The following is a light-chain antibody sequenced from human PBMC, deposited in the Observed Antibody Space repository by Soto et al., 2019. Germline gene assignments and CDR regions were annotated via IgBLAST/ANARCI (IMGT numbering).Light chain of an antibody. CDR1: TSNVGTNS. V-gene: IGLV1-44*01. CDR3: AAWDDSLSGHAV. CDR2: NNN. J-gene: IGLJ7*01. Sequence: QSVLTQPPSASGTPGQRVTISCSGSTSNVGTNSVIWYQQLQGLAPNLLLYNNNHRPSGVPDRFSGSKSGTSASLAISGLQAEDEADDYCAAWDDSLSGHAVFGGGTQLTVL.